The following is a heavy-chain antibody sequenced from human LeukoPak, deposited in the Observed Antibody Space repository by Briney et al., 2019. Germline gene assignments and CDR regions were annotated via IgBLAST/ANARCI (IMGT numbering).Heavy chain of an antibody. CDR2: IYSGGST. CDR3: AKVEATYGSGSYYPWVY. V-gene: IGHV3-66*01. Sequence: GGSLRLSCAASGITVSSRYMSWVRQAPGKGLEWVSVIYSGGSTYYADSVKGRFTISRDNSKDTLYLQMNSLRAEDAAVYYCAKVEATYGSGSYYPWVYWGQGTLVTVSS. CDR1: GITVSSRY. D-gene: IGHD3-10*01. J-gene: IGHJ4*02.